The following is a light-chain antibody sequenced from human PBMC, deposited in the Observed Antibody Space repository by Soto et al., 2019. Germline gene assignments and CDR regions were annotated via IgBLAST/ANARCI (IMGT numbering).Light chain of an antibody. CDR3: QQYGSSGT. V-gene: IGKV3-20*01. CDR2: GAS. J-gene: IGKJ1*01. Sequence: EIVLAQSPGTLSLSPGESATVSCWASQSGGSSLSWYQQKPGQPPTLLIYGASNRATDIPDRFSGSGAGTDFTHTISRLEPEDFAVYYCQQYGSSGTFGQGTKVDIK. CDR1: QSGGSS.